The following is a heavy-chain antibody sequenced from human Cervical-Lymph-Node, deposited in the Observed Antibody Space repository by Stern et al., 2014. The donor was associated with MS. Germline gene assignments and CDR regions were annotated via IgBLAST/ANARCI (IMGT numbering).Heavy chain of an antibody. CDR2: IVVGSGKT. Sequence: QMQLVQSGPEVKKPGSSVKVSCKASGFTFSNSGVQWVRQTRGQLLEWLGWIVVGSGKTNYAQKFQERVTITRDRSTSTAYMELSSLRSEDTAVFYCAAGDTVAMLGTAIDAFDIWGQGTMVTVSS. V-gene: IGHV1-58*01. D-gene: IGHD4-17*01. J-gene: IGHJ3*02. CDR1: GFTFSNSG. CDR3: AAGDTVAMLGTAIDAFDI.